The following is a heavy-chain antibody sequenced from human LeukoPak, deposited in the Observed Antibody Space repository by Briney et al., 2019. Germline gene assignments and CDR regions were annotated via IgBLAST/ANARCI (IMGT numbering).Heavy chain of an antibody. Sequence: GESLKISCKGSGYIFTTYWIGWVRQMPGKGLEWMGIIYSTDSATKYSPSFQGQVTISVDKSNNTAYLRWSSLKASDTAMYYCARRGYDILTGYYFDYWGQGTLVTVSS. V-gene: IGHV5-51*01. CDR2: IYSTDSAT. CDR3: ARRGYDILTGYYFDY. CDR1: GYIFTTYW. D-gene: IGHD3-9*01. J-gene: IGHJ4*02.